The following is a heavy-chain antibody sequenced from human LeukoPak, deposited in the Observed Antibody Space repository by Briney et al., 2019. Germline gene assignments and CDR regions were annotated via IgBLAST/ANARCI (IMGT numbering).Heavy chain of an antibody. CDR2: IYHSGST. V-gene: IGHV4-4*02. CDR1: GGSIISSNW. CDR3: AKSGDYRFDP. Sequence: SETLSLTCAVSGGSIISSNWWTWVRQPPGQGLEWIGEIYHSGSTNYNPSLKSRVTISVDKSKNHFSLTLSSVTAADTAVYYCAKSGDYRFDPWGQGTLVTVSS. J-gene: IGHJ5*02. D-gene: IGHD7-27*01.